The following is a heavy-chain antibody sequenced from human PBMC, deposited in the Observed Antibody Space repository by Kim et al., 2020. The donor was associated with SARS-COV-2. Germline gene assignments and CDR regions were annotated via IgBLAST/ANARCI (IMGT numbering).Heavy chain of an antibody. CDR3: ARDNANSYYYGSASSVYFDC. Sequence: SVKVSCKASGGTFSTYAISWVRQAPGQGLEWMGRISPILGMTNYAQKFQGRVTITADKSTSIAYMELSSLRYEDTAVYYCARDNANSYYYGSASSVYFDCWGQGTLVTVSS. J-gene: IGHJ4*02. D-gene: IGHD3-10*01. V-gene: IGHV1-69*04. CDR2: ISPILGMT. CDR1: GGTFSTYA.